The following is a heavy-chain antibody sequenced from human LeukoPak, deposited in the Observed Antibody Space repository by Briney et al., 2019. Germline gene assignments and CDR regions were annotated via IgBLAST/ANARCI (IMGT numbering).Heavy chain of an antibody. CDR3: ARGCQIHLLLYFYYYMDI. CDR1: GYTFTDYY. CDR2: INPNTGGT. V-gene: IGHV1-2*02. D-gene: IGHD5-18*01. J-gene: IGHJ6*03. Sequence: ASVKVSCKPSGYTFTDYYIHWVRQAPGQGLEWMGWINPNTGGTNYAQKFQDRVTMTRDTSISTAYMELSRLRSDDTAVYNCARGCQIHLLLYFYYYMDIWGKGTTVTISS.